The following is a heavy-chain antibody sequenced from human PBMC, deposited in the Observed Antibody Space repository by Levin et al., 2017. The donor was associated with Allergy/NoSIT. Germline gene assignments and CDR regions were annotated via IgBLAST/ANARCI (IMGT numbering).Heavy chain of an antibody. Sequence: GGSLRLSCAASGFTVSSNYMSWVRRAPGKGLEWVSVIYSDGSTYYADSVKGRFTISRDNSKNTLSLQMNSLRPEDTAVYYCAKDPGYNWGTSYGDYWAREPWSPSPQ. D-gene: IGHD3-16*01. J-gene: IGHJ4*02. V-gene: IGHV3-66*02. CDR3: AKDPGYNWGTSYGDY. CDR1: GFTVSSNY. CDR2: IYSDGST.